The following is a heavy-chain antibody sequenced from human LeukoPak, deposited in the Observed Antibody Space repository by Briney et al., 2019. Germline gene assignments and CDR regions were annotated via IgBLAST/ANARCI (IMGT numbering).Heavy chain of an antibody. CDR3: ARGPGDYGDYEGYYFDY. CDR1: GGSISSYY. J-gene: IGHJ4*02. Sequence: PSETLSLTCTVSGGSISSYYWSWIRQPPGKGLEWIGYIYYSGSTNYNPSLKSRVTISVDTSKNQFSLKLSSVTAADTAVYYCARGPGDYGDYEGYYFDYWGQGTLVTVSS. D-gene: IGHD4-17*01. CDR2: IYYSGST. V-gene: IGHV4-59*01.